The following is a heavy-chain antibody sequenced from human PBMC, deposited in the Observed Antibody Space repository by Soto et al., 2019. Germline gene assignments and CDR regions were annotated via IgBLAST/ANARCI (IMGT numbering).Heavy chain of an antibody. CDR1: GYTFTSYG. Sequence: ASVKVSCTASGYTFTSYGISWVRQAPGQGLEWMGWISAYNGNTNYAQKLQGRVTMTTDTSTSTAYMELRSLRSDDTAVYYCARDHYYDILTGYLAPVDYWGQGTLVTVSS. CDR3: ARDHYYDILTGYLAPVDY. D-gene: IGHD3-9*01. V-gene: IGHV1-18*04. CDR2: ISAYNGNT. J-gene: IGHJ4*02.